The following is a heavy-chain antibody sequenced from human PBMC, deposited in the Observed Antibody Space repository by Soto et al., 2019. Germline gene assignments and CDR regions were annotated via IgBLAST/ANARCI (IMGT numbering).Heavy chain of an antibody. CDR3: ARGPGNYRIDY. CDR2: ISGVGAI. CDR1: GFNFSPYS. Sequence: PGGSLRLSCAASGFNFSPYSMIWVRQAPGKGLEWISYISGVGAIYNADSVKGRFIISRDNDKNSVYLQMNSLTDEDTAVYYCARGPGNYRIDYWGHGTLVTVSS. J-gene: IGHJ4*01. D-gene: IGHD1-7*01. V-gene: IGHV3-48*02.